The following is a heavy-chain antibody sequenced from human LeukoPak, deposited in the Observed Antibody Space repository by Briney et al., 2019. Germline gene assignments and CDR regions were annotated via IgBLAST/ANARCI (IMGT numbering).Heavy chain of an antibody. CDR3: VRSTGATH. J-gene: IGHJ4*02. Sequence: GGSLRLSCAASGFTFSGSYMTWIRQTPGQGLEWVSYISSTSNYTKYADSVKGRFTISRDNAKNSLYLQMNSLRAEDTAVYYCVRSTGATHWGQGPLVTVSS. D-gene: IGHD3-10*01. V-gene: IGHV3-11*03. CDR1: GFTFSGSY. CDR2: ISSTSNYT.